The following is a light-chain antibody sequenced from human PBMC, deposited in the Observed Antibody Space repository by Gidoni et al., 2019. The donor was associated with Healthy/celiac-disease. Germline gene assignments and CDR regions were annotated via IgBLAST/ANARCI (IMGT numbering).Light chain of an antibody. Sequence: DIQMPQSPSSLSASVGDRVTVTCRASQSISIYLNWYQQKPGKAPKLLIYAASSLQSGVPSRFSGSGSGTDFTLTISSLQPGDFATYYCQQSYSTLPRTFGQGTKVEIK. CDR3: QQSYSTLPRT. V-gene: IGKV1-39*01. J-gene: IGKJ1*01. CDR2: AAS. CDR1: QSISIY.